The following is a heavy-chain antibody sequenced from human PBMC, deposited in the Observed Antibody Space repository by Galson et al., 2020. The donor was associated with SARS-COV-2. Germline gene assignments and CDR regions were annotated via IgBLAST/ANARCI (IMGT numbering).Heavy chain of an antibody. J-gene: IGHJ5*02. CDR1: GYTLTELS. D-gene: IGHD4-4*01. Sequence: ASVKVSCKVSGYTLTELSMHWVRQAPGKGLEWMGGFDPEDGETIYAQKFQGRVTMTEDTSTDTAYMELSSLRSEDTAVYYCATTSPILSMTTVTTDWFDPWGQGTLVTVSS. V-gene: IGHV1-24*01. CDR2: FDPEDGET. CDR3: ATTSPILSMTTVTTDWFDP.